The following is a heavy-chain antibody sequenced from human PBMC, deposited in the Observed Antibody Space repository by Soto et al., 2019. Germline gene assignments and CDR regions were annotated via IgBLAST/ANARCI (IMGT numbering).Heavy chain of an antibody. CDR1: GFTFSSYS. V-gene: IGHV3-21*01. CDR3: ARDPPPSIAAQGSY. D-gene: IGHD6-6*01. CDR2: ISSSSSYI. Sequence: PGGSLRLSCAASGFTFSSYSMNWVRQAPGKGLEWVSSISSSSSYIYYADSVKGRFTISRDNAKNSLYLQMNSLRAEDTAVYYCARDPPPSIAAQGSYWGQGTLVTVSS. J-gene: IGHJ4*02.